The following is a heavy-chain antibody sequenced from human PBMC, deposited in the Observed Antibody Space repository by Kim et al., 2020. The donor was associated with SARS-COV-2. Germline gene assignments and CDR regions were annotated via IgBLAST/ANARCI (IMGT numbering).Heavy chain of an antibody. CDR3: ARGEVKVDYYTMGV. CDR2: MNVNSGNT. CDR1: GYTFTNYD. V-gene: IGHV1-8*01. J-gene: IGHJ6*02. Sequence: ASVKVSCKASGYTFTNYDITWVRQAAGQGLEWMGWMNVNSGNTGYAQNFQGRVTMTRNKSISTAYMELRSLRSDDTAVYYCARGEVKVDYYTMGVWGQGTTVIVSS.